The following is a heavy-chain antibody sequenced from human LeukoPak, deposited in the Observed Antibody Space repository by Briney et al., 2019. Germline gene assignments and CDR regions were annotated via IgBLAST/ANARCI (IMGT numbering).Heavy chain of an antibody. CDR1: GGSISSYY. J-gene: IGHJ4*02. Sequence: SETLSLTCTVSGGSISSYYWSWIRQPPGKGLEWIGYIYYSGSTNYNPSLKSRVTISVDTSKNQFSLKLSSVTAADTAVYYCASPSLYYDSSGYQYWGQGTLVTVSS. D-gene: IGHD3-22*01. CDR3: ASPSLYYDSSGYQY. CDR2: IYYSGST. V-gene: IGHV4-59*08.